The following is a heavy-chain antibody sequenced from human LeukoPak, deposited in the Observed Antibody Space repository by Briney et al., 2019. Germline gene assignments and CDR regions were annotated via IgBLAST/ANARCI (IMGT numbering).Heavy chain of an antibody. D-gene: IGHD6-13*01. J-gene: IGHJ4*02. V-gene: IGHV1-8*03. CDR3: ARGVWSSSWYLAPFDY. Sequence: ASVKVSCKASGYTFTSYDINWVRQATGQGLERMGWMNPNSGNTGYAQKFQGRVTITRNTSISTAYMELSSLRSEDTAVYYCARGVWSSSWYLAPFDYWGQGTLVTVSS. CDR1: GYTFTSYD. CDR2: MNPNSGNT.